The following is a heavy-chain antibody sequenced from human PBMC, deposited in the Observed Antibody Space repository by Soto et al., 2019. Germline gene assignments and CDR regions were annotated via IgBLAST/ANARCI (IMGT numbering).Heavy chain of an antibody. Sequence: GGSLRLSCAASGFTFSSYSMNWVRQAPGKGLEWVSSISSSSSYIYYADSVKGRFTISRDNAKNSLYLQMNSLRAEDTAVYYCASQVVVPAAEDYWGQGTLVTVSS. CDR3: ASQVVVPAAEDY. CDR2: ISSSSSYI. J-gene: IGHJ4*02. CDR1: GFTFSSYS. D-gene: IGHD2-2*01. V-gene: IGHV3-21*01.